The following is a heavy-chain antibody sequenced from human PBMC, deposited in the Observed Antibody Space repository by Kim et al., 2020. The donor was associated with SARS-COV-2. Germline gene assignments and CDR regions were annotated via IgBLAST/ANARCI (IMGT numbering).Heavy chain of an antibody. Sequence: NYNPSLKCRVTMSVDTSKNQFSLKLSSVTAADTAVYYCARDYGVTFDYWGQGTLVTVSS. V-gene: IGHV4-4*07. J-gene: IGHJ4*02. D-gene: IGHD3-10*01. CDR3: ARDYGVTFDY.